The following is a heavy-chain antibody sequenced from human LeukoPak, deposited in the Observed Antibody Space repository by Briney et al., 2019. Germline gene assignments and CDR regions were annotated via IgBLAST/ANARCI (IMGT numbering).Heavy chain of an antibody. D-gene: IGHD2-2*01. CDR2: ISSSGDTI. CDR1: GFTFSDYY. J-gene: IGHJ6*03. CDR3: ARDPCSTTSCHSYYYYMDV. Sequence: GGSLRLSCAASGFTFSDYYLSWIRQAPGKGLEWVSYISSSGDTIYYADSVKGRFTISRDNAKNSLYLQMNSLRAEDTAVYYCARDPCSTTSCHSYYYYMDVWGKGTRSPSP. V-gene: IGHV3-11*04.